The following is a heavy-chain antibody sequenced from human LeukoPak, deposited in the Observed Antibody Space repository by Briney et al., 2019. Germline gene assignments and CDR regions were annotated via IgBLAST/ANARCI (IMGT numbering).Heavy chain of an antibody. D-gene: IGHD7-27*01. V-gene: IGHV1-8*01. J-gene: IGHJ4*02. Sequence: ASVKVSCKASGYTFTSYDINWVRHATGQGLEWMGWMSPNSGDTGYAQKFQGGVTMTRDTSISTAFMGLTSLRSEDTAVYYCARGPPNWGFDFWGQGALVTVSS. CDR1: GYTFTSYD. CDR2: MSPNSGDT. CDR3: ARGPPNWGFDF.